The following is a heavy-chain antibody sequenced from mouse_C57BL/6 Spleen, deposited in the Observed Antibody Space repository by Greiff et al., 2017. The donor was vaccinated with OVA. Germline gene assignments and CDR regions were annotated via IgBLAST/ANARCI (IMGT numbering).Heavy chain of an antibody. CDR3: ARYYGSSYDWYFDV. D-gene: IGHD1-1*01. Sequence: VQLQQSGGGLVQPGGSLSLSCAASGFTFTDYYMSWVRQPPGKALEWLGFIRNKANGYTTEYSASVKGRFTISRDNSQSILYLQMNALRAEDSATYYCARYYGSSYDWYFDVWGTGTTVTVSS. CDR2: IRNKANGYTT. CDR1: GFTFTDYY. J-gene: IGHJ1*03. V-gene: IGHV7-3*01.